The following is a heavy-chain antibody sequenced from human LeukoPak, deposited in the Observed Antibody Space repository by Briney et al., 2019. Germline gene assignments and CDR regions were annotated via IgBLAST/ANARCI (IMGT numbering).Heavy chain of an antibody. J-gene: IGHJ4*02. V-gene: IGHV3-66*01. CDR2: IYSGGTT. D-gene: IGHD4-11*01. CDR1: GITVSDNC. Sequence: GGSLRLSCAASGITVSDNCMNWVRQAPGKGLEWISLIYSGGTTSYADSVKGRFTISRDDSKNTLYLQMNNLRADDTAVCYCARDPPAVTTNTYGWGQGTLVTVSS. CDR3: ARDPPAVTTNTYG.